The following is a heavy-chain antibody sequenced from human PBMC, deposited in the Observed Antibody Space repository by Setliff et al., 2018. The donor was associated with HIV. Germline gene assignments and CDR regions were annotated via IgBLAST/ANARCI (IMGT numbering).Heavy chain of an antibody. CDR3: ARDRVHNPSYNFWSGPTNYYYMDV. CDR2: IYFSGST. D-gene: IGHD3-3*01. J-gene: IGHJ6*03. Sequence: PSETLSLTCTVSGVSISDYYWSWIRQPPGKGLEWIGYIYFSGSTNYNPSLKGRVTMSLDTSKSQFSLKLSSVTAADTAVYYCARDRVHNPSYNFWSGPTNYYYMDVWGKGTTVTVSS. CDR1: GVSISDYY. V-gene: IGHV4-59*13.